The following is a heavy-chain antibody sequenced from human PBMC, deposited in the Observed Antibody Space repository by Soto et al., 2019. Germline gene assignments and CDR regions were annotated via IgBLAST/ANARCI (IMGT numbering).Heavy chain of an antibody. CDR3: AKGGIAAAGTYSSGWYYYYYYGMDV. Sequence: GESLKISCAASGFTFSSYAMSWVRQAPGKGLEWVSAISGSGGSTYYADSVKGRFTISRDNSKNTLYLQMNSLRAEDTAVYYCAKGGIAAAGTYSSGWYYYYYYGMDVWGQGTTVTVSS. J-gene: IGHJ6*02. CDR1: GFTFSSYA. CDR2: ISGSGGST. V-gene: IGHV3-23*01. D-gene: IGHD6-13*01.